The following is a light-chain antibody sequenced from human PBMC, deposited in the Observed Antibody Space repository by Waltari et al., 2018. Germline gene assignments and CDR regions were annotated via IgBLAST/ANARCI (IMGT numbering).Light chain of an antibody. CDR3: AAWDDSLNCWV. CDR2: NNN. CDR1: SSNIGLNT. Sequence: QSVLSQPPSVIGTPGQGVTISCSGSSSNIGLNTLNWYQQLPVTAPKLLIYNNNQRPSGVPDRFSVAKSGTSSSLAISGLRSEDEADYYWAAWDDSLNCWVFGGGTKLTVL. J-gene: IGLJ3*02. V-gene: IGLV1-44*01.